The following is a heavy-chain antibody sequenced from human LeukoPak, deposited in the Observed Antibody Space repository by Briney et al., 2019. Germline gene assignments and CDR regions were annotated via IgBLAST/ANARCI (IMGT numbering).Heavy chain of an antibody. Sequence: PPGGSLRLSCAASGYTFSTYWMNWVRQAPGKGLEWVANINQDGSEKYYVDSVRGRFTISRDNAKNSPYLQTNSLRAEDTAVYYCARLVAPFYYYIDVWGKGTTVTVSS. J-gene: IGHJ6*03. V-gene: IGHV3-7*01. CDR2: INQDGSEK. CDR1: GYTFSTYW. CDR3: ARLVAPFYYYIDV. D-gene: IGHD2-15*01.